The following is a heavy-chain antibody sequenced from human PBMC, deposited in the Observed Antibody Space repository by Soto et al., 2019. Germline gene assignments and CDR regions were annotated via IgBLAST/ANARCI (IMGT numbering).Heavy chain of an antibody. D-gene: IGHD3-3*01. CDR2: IYYSGSA. CDR1: GGSVSSSSYY. Sequence: SETLSLTCTVSGGSVSSSSYYWSWIRQPPGKGLEWIGYIYYSGSANYNPSLKSRVTISVDTSKNQFSLQLSSVTAADTAEYVCARFGLSPPFFDPWGRGTLVTVSS. V-gene: IGHV4-61*01. CDR3: ARFGLSPPFFDP. J-gene: IGHJ5*02.